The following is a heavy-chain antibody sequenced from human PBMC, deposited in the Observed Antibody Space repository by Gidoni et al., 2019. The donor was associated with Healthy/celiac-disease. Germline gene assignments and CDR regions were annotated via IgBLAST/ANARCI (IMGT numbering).Heavy chain of an antibody. Sequence: EVQLVESGGGLVQPGGSLRLSCAASGFTFRSYWMGWVRPAPGKGLEWVANIKQDGSEKYYVDSVKGRFTISRDNAKNSLYLKMNSLRAEDTAVYYCARGGDIIVLMVYAPPDYWGQGTLVTVSS. V-gene: IGHV3-7*01. CDR2: IKQDGSEK. D-gene: IGHD2-8*01. CDR1: GFTFRSYW. J-gene: IGHJ4*02. CDR3: ARGGDIIVLMVYAPPDY.